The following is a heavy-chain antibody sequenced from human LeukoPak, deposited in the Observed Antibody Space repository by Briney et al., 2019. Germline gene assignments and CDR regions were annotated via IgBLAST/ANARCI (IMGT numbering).Heavy chain of an antibody. J-gene: IGHJ6*03. CDR3: ARRDCSGGSCYSRYYYYYMDV. V-gene: IGHV4-39*01. D-gene: IGHD2-15*01. CDR2: IFYSGST. CDR1: GGSIGSSRYY. Sequence: PSETLSLTCTVSGGSIGSSRYYWGWIRQPPGKGLEWIGSIFYSGSTYYNPSLKSRATISVDTSKNQFSLKLSSVTAADTAVYYCARRDCSGGSCYSRYYYYYMDVWGKGTTVTVSS.